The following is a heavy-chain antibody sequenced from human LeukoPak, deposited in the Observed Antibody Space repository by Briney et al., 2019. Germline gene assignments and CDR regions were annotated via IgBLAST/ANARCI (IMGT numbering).Heavy chain of an antibody. D-gene: IGHD5-18*01. Sequence: SETLSLTCTVSGYSISSGYYWGWIRQPPGKGLEWIGSIYHSGSTYYNPSLKSRVTISVDTSKNQFSLKLSSVTAADTAVFYCASGYSYDLFDYWGQGTLVTVSS. CDR2: IYHSGST. V-gene: IGHV4-38-2*02. CDR3: ASGYSYDLFDY. CDR1: GYSISSGYY. J-gene: IGHJ4*02.